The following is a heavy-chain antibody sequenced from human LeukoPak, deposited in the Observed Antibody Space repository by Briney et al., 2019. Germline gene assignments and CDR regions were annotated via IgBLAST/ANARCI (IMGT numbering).Heavy chain of an antibody. J-gene: IGHJ5*02. Sequence: GASVKVSCKASGGTFSSYTISWVRQAPGQGLEWMGRIIPILGIANYVQKFQGRVTITADKSTSTAYMELSSLRSEDTAVYYCARDGIAVAGRWFDPWGQGTLVTVSS. D-gene: IGHD6-19*01. V-gene: IGHV1-69*04. CDR2: IIPILGIA. CDR3: ARDGIAVAGRWFDP. CDR1: GGTFSSYT.